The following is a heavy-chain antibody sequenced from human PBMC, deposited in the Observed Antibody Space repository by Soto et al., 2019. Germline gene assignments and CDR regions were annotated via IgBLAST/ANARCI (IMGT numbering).Heavy chain of an antibody. CDR3: AKDRGYSYGGYFDS. CDR2: ISYNGSNK. D-gene: IGHD5-18*01. CDR1: GFTFSSYG. V-gene: IGHV3-30*18. Sequence: LRLSCAASGFTFSSYGMHWVRQAPGKGLEWVAVISYNGSNKYYADSVKGRFTISRDNSKNTLYLQMNSLRAEDTAVYYCAKDRGYSYGGYFDSWGQGTLVTVSS. J-gene: IGHJ4*02.